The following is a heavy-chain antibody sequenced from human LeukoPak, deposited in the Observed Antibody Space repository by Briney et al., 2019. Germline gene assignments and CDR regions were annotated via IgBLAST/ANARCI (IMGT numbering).Heavy chain of an antibody. CDR3: ARGMGYCSAGSCYPFDF. V-gene: IGHV4-59*01. J-gene: IGHJ4*02. Sequence: PSETLSLTCTVSGASISNYYWSWIRQPPGKGLEWIGFFDYSGNTNYSPSLKSRVTIPVDTSKNQFSLKLTSVTAVDTAVYYCARGMGYCSAGSCYPFDFWGQGTLVTVSS. CDR2: FDYSGNT. CDR1: GASISNYY. D-gene: IGHD2-15*01.